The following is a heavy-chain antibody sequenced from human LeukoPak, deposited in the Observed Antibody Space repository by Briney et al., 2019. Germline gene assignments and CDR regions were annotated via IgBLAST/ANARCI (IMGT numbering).Heavy chain of an antibody. CDR2: IYSGGSP. D-gene: IGHD2-2*01. J-gene: IGHJ6*02. Sequence: GGSLRLSCAASGFTVSSNYMSWVRQAPGKGLGWVSVIYSGGSPYYADSVKGRFTISRDNSKNTLYLQMNSLRGEDTAVYYCAMGCSSTSWRGYYYYGMDVWGQGTTATVSS. CDR3: AMGCSSTSWRGYYYYGMDV. V-gene: IGHV3-53*01. CDR1: GFTVSSNY.